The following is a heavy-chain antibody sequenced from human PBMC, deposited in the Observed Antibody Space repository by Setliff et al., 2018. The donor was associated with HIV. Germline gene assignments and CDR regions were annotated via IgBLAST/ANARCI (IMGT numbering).Heavy chain of an antibody. D-gene: IGHD4-17*01. CDR1: GGSVGSGSYY. CDR3: ARDPPGYGDSNDY. V-gene: IGHV4-61*01. Sequence: KPSETLSLTCTVSGGSVGSGSYYWSWIWQSPGKGLEWIGYIYYSGSTTYNPTLKSRVTMSIDTSKNQFSLKVRSVSAADTAVYYCARDPPGYGDSNDYWGQGMLVTVSS. J-gene: IGHJ4*02. CDR2: IYYSGST.